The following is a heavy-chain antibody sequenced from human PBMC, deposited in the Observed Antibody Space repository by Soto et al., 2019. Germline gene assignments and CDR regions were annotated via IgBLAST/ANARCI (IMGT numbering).Heavy chain of an antibody. J-gene: IGHJ6*03. Sequence: QVQLVQSGAEVKKPGASVKVSCKASGYTFTSYDINWVRQATGQGLEWMGWMNPNSGNTGYAQKSQGRVTMTRNTSISTAYMELSSLRSEDTAVYYCARGILMTSVLGYYYYYMDVWGKGTTVTVSS. CDR2: MNPNSGNT. V-gene: IGHV1-8*01. CDR3: ARGILMTSVLGYYYYYMDV. D-gene: IGHD3-3*02. CDR1: GYTFTSYD.